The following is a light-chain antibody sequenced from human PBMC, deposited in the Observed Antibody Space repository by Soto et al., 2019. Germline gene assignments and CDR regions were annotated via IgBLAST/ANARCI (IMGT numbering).Light chain of an antibody. Sequence: QSALTQPRSVSGSPGQSVTISCTGTSSDVGGYNYVSWYQQYPGKAPKLMTYDVSKRPSGIPDRFSGSKSGNTASLTISGLQAEDEAYYYCCSYAGSYTWVFGGGTQLTVL. CDR2: DVS. V-gene: IGLV2-11*01. CDR3: CSYAGSYTWV. CDR1: SSDVGGYNY. J-gene: IGLJ3*02.